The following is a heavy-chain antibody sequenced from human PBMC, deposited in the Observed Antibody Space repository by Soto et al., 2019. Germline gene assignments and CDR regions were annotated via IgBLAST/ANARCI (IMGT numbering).Heavy chain of an antibody. J-gene: IGHJ4*02. CDR2: IWYDGSNK. Sequence: GGSLRLSCAASGFTFSSYGMHWVRQAPGKGLEWVAVIWYDGSNKYYADSVKGRFTISRDNSKNTLYLQMNSLRAEDTAVYYCARDRTYCSGGSCSTRFVHDYWGQGTLVTVSS. D-gene: IGHD2-15*01. CDR3: ARDRTYCSGGSCSTRFVHDY. V-gene: IGHV3-33*01. CDR1: GFTFSSYG.